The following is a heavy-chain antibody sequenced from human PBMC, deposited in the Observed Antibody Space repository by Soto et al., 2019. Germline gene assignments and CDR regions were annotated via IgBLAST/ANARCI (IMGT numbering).Heavy chain of an antibody. D-gene: IGHD3-10*01. Sequence: GGPMSPSSAACGFILRIYNMNWSRQAPQKNREWVSYISSSTRTIFYADSVKGRFTISRDNAKNSLYLEMNSLRDEDTAIYYCARDMYHYVSGSYYDAFDIWGQGTMVTVSS. CDR3: ARDMYHYVSGSYYDAFDI. CDR2: ISSSTRTI. CDR1: GFILRIYN. V-gene: IGHV3-48*02. J-gene: IGHJ3*02.